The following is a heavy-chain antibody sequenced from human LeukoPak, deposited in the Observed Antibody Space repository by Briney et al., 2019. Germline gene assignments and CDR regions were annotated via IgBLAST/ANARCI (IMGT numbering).Heavy chain of an antibody. J-gene: IGHJ5*02. D-gene: IGHD3-3*01. CDR2: IIPIFGTA. CDR1: GGTFSSYA. V-gene: IGHV1-69*01. CDR3: AREQAEITIFGVVITETNWFDP. Sequence: SVKVSCKASGGTFSSYAISWVRQAPGQGLEWMGGIIPIFGTASYAQKFQGRVTITADESTSTAYMELRSLRSDDTAVYYCAREQAEITIFGVVITETNWFDPWGQGTLVTVSS.